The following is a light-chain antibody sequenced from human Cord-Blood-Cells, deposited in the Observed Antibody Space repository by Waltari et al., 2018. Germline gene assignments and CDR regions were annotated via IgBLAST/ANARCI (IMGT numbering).Light chain of an antibody. CDR3: CSYAGSSYV. CDR1: SSDVGSYNL. J-gene: IGLJ1*01. Sequence: QSALTQPASVSGSPGQSITISCTGTSSDVGSYNLVSWYPQHPGKAPKLMIYEGSKRPSGVSNRFSGSKSGNTASLTISGLQAEDEADYYCCSYAGSSYVFGTGTKVTVL. CDR2: EGS. V-gene: IGLV2-23*01.